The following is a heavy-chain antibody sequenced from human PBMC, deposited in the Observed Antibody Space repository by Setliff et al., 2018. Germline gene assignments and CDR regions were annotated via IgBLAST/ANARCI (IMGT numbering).Heavy chain of an antibody. V-gene: IGHV4-61*09. CDR1: DDSISSRHYY. J-gene: IGHJ4*02. Sequence: PSETLSLTCTVSDDSISSRHYYWSWIRQPAGKGLEWLGQIYTSWSTNYNPSLKGRVTISMDTSVNEFSLRLTSVTAADTAMYYCASRDYYDNRGSLDFWGQGTLVTVSS. CDR3: ASRDYYDNRGSLDF. CDR2: IYTSWST. D-gene: IGHD3-22*01.